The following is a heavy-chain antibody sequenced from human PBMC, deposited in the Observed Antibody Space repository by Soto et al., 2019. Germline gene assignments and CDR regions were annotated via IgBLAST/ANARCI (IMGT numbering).Heavy chain of an antibody. Sequence: QVQLVQSGAEVKKPGASVKVSCKASGYTFTSYDINWVRQATGQGLEWMGWMNPNSGNTGYAQKFQGRVTMTRNTSISTAYMELSSLRSEDTAVYYCARGSLGYCSRTSCFSYYYYMDVWGKGTTVTVSS. V-gene: IGHV1-8*01. CDR1: GYTFTSYD. CDR3: ARGSLGYCSRTSCFSYYYYMDV. D-gene: IGHD2-2*01. J-gene: IGHJ6*03. CDR2: MNPNSGNT.